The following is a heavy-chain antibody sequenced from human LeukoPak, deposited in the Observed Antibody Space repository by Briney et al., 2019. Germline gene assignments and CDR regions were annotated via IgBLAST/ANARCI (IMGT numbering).Heavy chain of an antibody. CDR3: ARDAYYGSGSPQNY. Sequence: GGSLRLSCAASGFTFSSYWMSWVRQAPGKGLEWVANIKQDGSEKHYVDSVKDRFTISKDNTNNSLYLQMNSLRAEDTAVYYCARDAYYGSGSPQNYWGQGTLVTVSS. CDR2: IKQDGSEK. V-gene: IGHV3-7*01. CDR1: GFTFSSYW. J-gene: IGHJ4*02. D-gene: IGHD3-10*01.